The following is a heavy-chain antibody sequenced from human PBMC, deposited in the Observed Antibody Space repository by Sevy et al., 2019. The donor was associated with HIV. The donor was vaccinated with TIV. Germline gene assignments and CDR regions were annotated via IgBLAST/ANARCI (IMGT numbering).Heavy chain of an antibody. D-gene: IGHD3-22*01. V-gene: IGHV1-24*01. CDR1: GYRLSELS. Sequence: ASVKVSCKISGYRLSELSMHWVRQAPGKGLEWMGRFDPEDGEIIYAQKFQGRVTVTEDTSTDTAYMELSRLRSEDTAGYYRGKGWEYYDENSGYFDYWGPGTLVTVSS. CDR3: GKGWEYYDENSGYFDY. CDR2: FDPEDGEI. J-gene: IGHJ4*02.